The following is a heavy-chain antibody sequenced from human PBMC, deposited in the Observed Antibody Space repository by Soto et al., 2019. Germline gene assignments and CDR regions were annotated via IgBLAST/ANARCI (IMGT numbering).Heavy chain of an antibody. D-gene: IGHD6-19*01. CDR2: IRSKANSYAT. CDR1: GFTFSGSA. J-gene: IGHJ6*02. V-gene: IGHV3-73*01. CDR3: TRRIAVAGYYYGMDV. Sequence: GVSLRLSCAASGFTFSGSAMHWVRQASGKGLEWVGRIRSKANSYATAYAASVKGRFTISRDDSKNTAYLQMNSLKTEDTAVYYCTRRIAVAGYYYGMDVWGQGTTVTVSS.